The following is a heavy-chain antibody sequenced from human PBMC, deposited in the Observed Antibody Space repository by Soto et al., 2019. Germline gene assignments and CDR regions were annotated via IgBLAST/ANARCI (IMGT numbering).Heavy chain of an antibody. CDR2: INAANGDT. V-gene: IGHV1-3*01. CDR3: VRRHVSATGIDWFDP. D-gene: IGHD6-13*01. Sequence: ASVKVSCKASGYTFTSDGIPWVRQAPGQRLEWMGWINAANGDTKYSPKFQGRVTITRDTSASTAYMELSSLRSEDTAVYYCVRRHVSATGIDWFDPWGQGTLVTVSS. CDR1: GYTFTSDG. J-gene: IGHJ5*02.